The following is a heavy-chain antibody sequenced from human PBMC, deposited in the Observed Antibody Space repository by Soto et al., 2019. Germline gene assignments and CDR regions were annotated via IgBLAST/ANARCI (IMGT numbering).Heavy chain of an antibody. CDR2: ISSDGNDK. D-gene: IGHD3-3*01. V-gene: IGHV3-30*04. J-gene: IGHJ6*02. Sequence: HVQLVESGGGVVQPGRSLRLSCVASGFTFSSYPIQWVRQAPGKGLEWVTTISSDGNDKYYSDSVKGRFTTSRDNSKNTVYLQMNNMRVEDTAVYYCAKEGVADKYYYYGMDVWGQGTTVNVSS. CDR1: GFTFSSYP. CDR3: AKEGVADKYYYYGMDV.